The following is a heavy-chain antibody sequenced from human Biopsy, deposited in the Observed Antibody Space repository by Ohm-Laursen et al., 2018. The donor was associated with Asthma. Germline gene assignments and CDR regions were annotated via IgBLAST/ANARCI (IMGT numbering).Heavy chain of an antibody. J-gene: IGHJ1*01. V-gene: IGHV3-7*01. D-gene: IGHD3-3*02. Sequence: SHRLSCSPSGFTFGDYCMSWVRQVPGKGLEWVANIKHDGSGKNHVDSLKGRFTISRDNAKNSLYLQMNSLRAEDTAVYYCARTFHFWSPYHAEHYQLWGQGTLVTVSS. CDR1: GFTFGDYC. CDR2: IKHDGSGK. CDR3: ARTFHFWSPYHAEHYQL.